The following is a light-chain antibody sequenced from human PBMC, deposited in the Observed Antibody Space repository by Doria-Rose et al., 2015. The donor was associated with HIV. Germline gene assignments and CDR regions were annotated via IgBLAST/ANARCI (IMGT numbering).Light chain of an antibody. V-gene: IGKV4-1*01. CDR2: WAS. CDR3: QQYYDTPS. CDR1: QSLLYTSKNY. Sequence: DIRVTQPPESLGMSLGERATLNCKSNQSLLYTSKNYLAWYQQKPGQPPKLLIYWASTRQSGVPARFSGSGSGTDFTLTISSLEAEDAAVYYCQQYYDTPSFGPGTTVDIK. J-gene: IGKJ3*01.